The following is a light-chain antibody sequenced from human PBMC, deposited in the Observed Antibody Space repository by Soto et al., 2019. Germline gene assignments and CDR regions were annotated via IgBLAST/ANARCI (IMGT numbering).Light chain of an antibody. CDR1: SSNIGSNT. Sequence: QSVLTQPPSASGTPGQRVTISCSGSSSNIGSNTVNWYQQLPGTAPKLLIYSNNQRPSGVPDRFSGSKSGTSASLAISGLQSEDEADHYCAAWDDSLNGYYVFGTGTKLTVL. V-gene: IGLV1-44*01. J-gene: IGLJ1*01. CDR2: SNN. CDR3: AAWDDSLNGYYV.